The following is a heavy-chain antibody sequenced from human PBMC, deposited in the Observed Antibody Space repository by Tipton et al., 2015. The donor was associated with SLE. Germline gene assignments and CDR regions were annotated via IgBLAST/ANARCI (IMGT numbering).Heavy chain of an antibody. J-gene: IGHJ3*02. V-gene: IGHV1-69*18. CDR3: ARVPLKEYQLLAFDI. CDR1: GGTFSSYA. D-gene: IGHD2-2*01. CDR2: IIPIFGTA. Sequence: QVQLVQSGAEVRKPGSSVKVSCKASGGTFSSYAISWVRQAPGQGLEWMGRIIPIFGTANYAPKFQGRVTITADESTSTAYMELSSLRSEDTAVYYCARVPLKEYQLLAFDIWGQGTMVTVSS.